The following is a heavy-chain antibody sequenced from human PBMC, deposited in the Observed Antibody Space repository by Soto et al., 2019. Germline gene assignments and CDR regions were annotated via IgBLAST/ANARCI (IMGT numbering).Heavy chain of an antibody. CDR1: GYTFTSYA. D-gene: IGHD5-18*01. J-gene: IGHJ4*02. Sequence: GASVKVSCKASGYTFTSYAMHWVRQAPGQRLEWMGWINAGNGNTKYSQKFQGRVTITRDTSASTAYMELSSLRSEDTAVYYCARALIYSYGYYFDYWGQGTLVTVSS. CDR2: INAGNGNT. CDR3: ARALIYSYGYYFDY. V-gene: IGHV1-3*01.